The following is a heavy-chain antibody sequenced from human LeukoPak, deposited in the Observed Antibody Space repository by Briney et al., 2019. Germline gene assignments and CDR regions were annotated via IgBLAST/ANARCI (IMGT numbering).Heavy chain of an antibody. J-gene: IGHJ3*02. D-gene: IGHD3-22*01. V-gene: IGHV1-2*02. CDR3: AREASYVSSVMDSFDI. Sequence: ASVKVSCKASGYTFTVCYMHWVRQAPGQGVEWMGWINPNSGGTNYAQKFQGRVTMTRDTSISPAYMELSRLSSDDTAVYYCAREASYVSSVMDSFDIWGQGTMVTVSS. CDR1: GYTFTVCY. CDR2: INPNSGGT.